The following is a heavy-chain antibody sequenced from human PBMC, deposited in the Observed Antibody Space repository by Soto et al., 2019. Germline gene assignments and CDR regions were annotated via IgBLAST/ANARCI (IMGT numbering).Heavy chain of an antibody. CDR2: IFASGIT. J-gene: IGHJ4*02. CDR1: GASLDNYY. V-gene: IGHV4-4*07. CDR3: ARGSVPADY. D-gene: IGHD4-17*01. Sequence: QVHLQESGPGLVRPSETLSLTCTVSGASLDNYYWSWIRQPAGGGLEWLGRIFASGITYYSPSLRGRLSMSIDTSNNHFSLNLNSVTAADTAMYYCARGSVPADYWGQGTLVTVSS.